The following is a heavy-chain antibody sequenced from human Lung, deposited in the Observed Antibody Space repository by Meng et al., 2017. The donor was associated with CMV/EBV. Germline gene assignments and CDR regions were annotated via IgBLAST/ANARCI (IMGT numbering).Heavy chain of an antibody. CDR1: GFTFDDYA. CDR2: ISWNSGSI. J-gene: IGHJ6*02. Sequence: GGSLRLXCAASGFTFDDYAMHWVRQAPGKGLEWVSGISWNSGSIGYADSVKGRFTISRDNAKNSLYLQMNSLRAEDMALYYCAKGTRNYYYYYGMDVWGQGXTVTVSS. V-gene: IGHV3-9*03. CDR3: AKGTRNYYYYYGMDV.